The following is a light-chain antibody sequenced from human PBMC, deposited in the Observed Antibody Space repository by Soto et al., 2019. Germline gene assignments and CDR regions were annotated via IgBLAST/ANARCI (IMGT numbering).Light chain of an antibody. CDR2: DVS. V-gene: IGLV2-11*01. CDR1: SSDVGGSNY. Sequence: QSVLTQPPSVSGSPGQSVTISCTGTSSDVGGSNYVSWYQQHPGKTPKLMIYDVSKRPSGVPDRFSGSKSDSTASLTISGLRAEDEADYYCCSHAGNFILVFGGGTKLTVL. CDR3: CSHAGNFILV. J-gene: IGLJ3*02.